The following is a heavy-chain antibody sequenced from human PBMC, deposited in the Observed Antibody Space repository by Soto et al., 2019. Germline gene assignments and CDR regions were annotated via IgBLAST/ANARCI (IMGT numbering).Heavy chain of an antibody. Sequence: QVQLQESGPRLVKPSGSLSLTCGVSGGTVASSHWWSWVRQSPGGGLEWIGNVYHTGDTNLNPSSQSRVTIPVDKTNKQSARRLNSLTAADTAVYFCARELVTAGGNNDFGTWGPGTLVTVA. CDR1: GGTVASSHW. V-gene: IGHV4-4*02. D-gene: IGHD2-21*02. CDR2: VYHTGDT. J-gene: IGHJ5*01. CDR3: ARELVTAGGNNDFGT.